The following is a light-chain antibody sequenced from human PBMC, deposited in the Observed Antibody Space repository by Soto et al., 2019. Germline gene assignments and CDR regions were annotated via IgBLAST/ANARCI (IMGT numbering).Light chain of an antibody. Sequence: QSVLTQPPSVSAAPGQKVTIPCSGSSSNIGNNYVSWYQQLPGTAPKLLICDNDKRPSGIPDRFSGSKSGTSATLDITGLQTGDEADYYFGTWDSSLSAVVFGGGTKLTVL. CDR3: GTWDSSLSAVV. V-gene: IGLV1-51*01. CDR1: SSNIGNNY. J-gene: IGLJ2*01. CDR2: DND.